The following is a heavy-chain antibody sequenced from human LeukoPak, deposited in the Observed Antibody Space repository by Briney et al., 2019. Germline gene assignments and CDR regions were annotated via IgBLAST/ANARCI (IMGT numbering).Heavy chain of an antibody. CDR2: ISSSGSTI. J-gene: IGHJ4*02. D-gene: IGHD3-22*01. Sequence: PGGSLRLSCAASGFTFSSYEMNWVRQAPGKGLEWVSYISSSGSTIYYADSVKGRFTISRGNAKNSLYLQMNSLRAEDTAVHYCARDQGYYDSSGYYGFDYWGQGTLVTVSS. CDR1: GFTFSSYE. V-gene: IGHV3-48*03. CDR3: ARDQGYYDSSGYYGFDY.